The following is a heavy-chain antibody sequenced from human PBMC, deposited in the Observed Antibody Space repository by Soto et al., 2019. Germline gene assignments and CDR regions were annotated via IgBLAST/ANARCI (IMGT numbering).Heavy chain of an antibody. J-gene: IGHJ3*02. D-gene: IGHD6-19*01. CDR1: GFTFSDYY. CDR2: ISSSVSTI. Sequence: GGSLRLSCAASGFTFSDYYMSWIRQAPGKGLEWVSYISSSVSTIYYADSVKGRFTISRDNAKNSLYLQMNSLRAEDTAVYYCARGLAVVGISPLGAFDIWGQATMVTGSS. V-gene: IGHV3-11*01. CDR3: ARGLAVVGISPLGAFDI.